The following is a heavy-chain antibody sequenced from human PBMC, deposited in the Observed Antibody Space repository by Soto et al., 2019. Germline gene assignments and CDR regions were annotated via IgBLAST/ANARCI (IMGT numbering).Heavy chain of an antibody. V-gene: IGHV3-21*01. D-gene: IGHD2-21*01. CDR1: GFTFKNYN. CDR2: IGGTDTFT. J-gene: IGHJ4*01. CDR3: VSDGSLWGLTR. Sequence: EVQLVESGGGLVKPGESLRLSCVASGFTFKNYNMNWVRQAPVKGLECVSSIGGTDTFTYYADSVKGRFTIARDNAKSSLSQKINKLRAEDMAVYFCVSDGSLWGLTRWGHGTLVTVYS.